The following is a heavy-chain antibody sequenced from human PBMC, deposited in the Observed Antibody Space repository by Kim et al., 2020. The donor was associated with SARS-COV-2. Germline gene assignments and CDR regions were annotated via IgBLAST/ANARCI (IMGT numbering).Heavy chain of an antibody. V-gene: IGHV3-74*01. Sequence: DSGKGRFTISRDNTKNTMYLQMNGLRAEDTALYYCARGSDDYVWGNYGPDYWGQGTLVSVSS. J-gene: IGHJ4*02. D-gene: IGHD3-16*01. CDR3: ARGSDDYVWGNYGPDY.